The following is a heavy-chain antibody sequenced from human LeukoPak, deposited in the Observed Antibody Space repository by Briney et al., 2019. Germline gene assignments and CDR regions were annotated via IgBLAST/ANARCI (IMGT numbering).Heavy chain of an antibody. D-gene: IGHD4-23*01. V-gene: IGHV3-66*04. CDR1: GFTVSSNY. Sequence: GGSLRLSCAASGFTVSSNYMSWVRQAPGKGLEWVSVIYSGGSTYCADSVKGRFTISRDNSKDTLYLQMNSLRAEDTAIYYCAKRVADGGNHGGWFDHWGQGTLVTVSS. CDR3: AKRVADGGNHGGWFDH. CDR2: IYSGGST. J-gene: IGHJ5*02.